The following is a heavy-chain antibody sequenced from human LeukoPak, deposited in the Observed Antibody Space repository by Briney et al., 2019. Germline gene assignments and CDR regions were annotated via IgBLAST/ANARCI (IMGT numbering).Heavy chain of an antibody. D-gene: IGHD2-2*01. CDR2: IYPGDSDT. J-gene: IGHJ4*02. CDR1: GYSFTSYW. Sequence: GESLKISSKGSGYSFTSYWIGWVRQMPGKGLEWMGIIYPGDSDTRYSPSFQGQVTISADKSISTAYLQWSSLKASDTAMYYCASQYQLLQSSYYFDYWGQGTLVTVSS. CDR3: ASQYQLLQSSYYFDY. V-gene: IGHV5-51*01.